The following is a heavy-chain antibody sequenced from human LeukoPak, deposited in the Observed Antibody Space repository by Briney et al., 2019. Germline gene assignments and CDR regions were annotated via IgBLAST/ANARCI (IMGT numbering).Heavy chain of an antibody. CDR2: ITWDGGTT. Sequence: GGSLRLSCAASGFTFGDYTFNWVRQAPGKGLEWVSLITWDGGTTYYADSVKGRFTISRDNSKNSVYLQMNSLRTEDTALYYCTKDRYCTTTSCPLDYWGQGTLVTVYS. D-gene: IGHD2-2*01. V-gene: IGHV3-43*01. J-gene: IGHJ4*02. CDR1: GFTFGDYT. CDR3: TKDRYCTTTSCPLDY.